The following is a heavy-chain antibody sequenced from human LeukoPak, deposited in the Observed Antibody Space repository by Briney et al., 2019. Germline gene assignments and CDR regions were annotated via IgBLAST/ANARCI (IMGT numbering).Heavy chain of an antibody. CDR2: IRGSGDT. J-gene: IGHJ5*02. CDR3: ARDRAATQDWVEFDP. Sequence: GGSLRLSCAVSGFRASDYYMSWVRQAPGKGLEWVALIRGSGDTFYGDSVKGRFTISRDDSKNTVYLRMNSLRAEDTAVYFCARDRAATQDWVEFDPWGQGTLVTVSS. D-gene: IGHD2-15*01. CDR1: GFRASDYY. V-gene: IGHV3-66*01.